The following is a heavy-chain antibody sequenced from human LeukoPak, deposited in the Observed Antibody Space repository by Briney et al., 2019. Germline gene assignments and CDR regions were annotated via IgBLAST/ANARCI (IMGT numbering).Heavy chain of an antibody. J-gene: IGHJ4*02. V-gene: IGHV3-48*03. CDR3: ASYVDTAMGDFDY. CDR1: GLTFSSYE. CDR2: ISSSGSTI. Sequence: GGSLRLSCAASGLTFSSYEMNWVRQAPGKGLEWVSYISSSGSTIYYADSVKGRFTISRDNAKNSLYLQMNSLRAQDTAVYYCASYVDTAMGDFDYWGQGTLVTVSS. D-gene: IGHD5-18*01.